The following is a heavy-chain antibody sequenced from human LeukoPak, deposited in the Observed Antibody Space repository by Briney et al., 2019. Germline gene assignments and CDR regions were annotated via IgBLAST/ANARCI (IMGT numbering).Heavy chain of an antibody. CDR1: GFTFSSYS. V-gene: IGHV3-48*02. CDR3: ARAPYYYDSSGLDY. Sequence: GGSLRLSCAASGFTFSSYSMNWVRQAPGKGLEWVSYISSSSSTIYYADSVKGRFTISRDNAKNSLYLLMNSLRDEDTAVYYCARAPYYYDSSGLDYWGQGTLVTVSS. D-gene: IGHD3-22*01. J-gene: IGHJ4*02. CDR2: ISSSSSTI.